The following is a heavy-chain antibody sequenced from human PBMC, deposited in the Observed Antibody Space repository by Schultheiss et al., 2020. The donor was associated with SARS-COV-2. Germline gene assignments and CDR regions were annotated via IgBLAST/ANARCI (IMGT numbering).Heavy chain of an antibody. CDR2: VYYSGST. CDR3: ARVHPASGYYYVPEYYFDY. Sequence: GSLRLSCTVSGGSISSYYWTWIRQPPGKRLEWIGYVYYSGSTNYNPSLKSRVTISVDTSKNQFSLKLSSVTAADTAVYYCARVHPASGYYYVPEYYFDYWGQGSLVTVSS. D-gene: IGHD3-22*01. V-gene: IGHV4-59*01. CDR1: GGSISSYY. J-gene: IGHJ4*02.